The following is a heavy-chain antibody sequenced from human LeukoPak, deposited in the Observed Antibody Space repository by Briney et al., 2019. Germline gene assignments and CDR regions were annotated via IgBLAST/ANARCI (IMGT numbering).Heavy chain of an antibody. V-gene: IGHV1-69*05. CDR2: IIPIFGTA. CDR1: GGTFSSYA. Sequence: EASVKVSCKASGGTFSSYAISWVRQAPGQGLEWMGRIIPIFGTANYAQKFQGRVTITTDESTSTAYMELSSLRSEDTAVYYCARANGVYNYGFDYWGQGTLATVSS. CDR3: ARANGVYNYGFDY. J-gene: IGHJ4*02. D-gene: IGHD5-18*01.